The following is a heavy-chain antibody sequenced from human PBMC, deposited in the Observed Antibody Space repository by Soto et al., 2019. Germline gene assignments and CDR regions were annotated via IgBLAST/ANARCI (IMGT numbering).Heavy chain of an antibody. CDR3: ASSLLPSVRKPPYY. Sequence: PWGSLRISCTSSVLTFNDSAMTWVRQAPGKGLEWVSGISARADAKYYAASVRGRFTIFRDNSRRTVSLQMNSLRVDDTAVYYCASSLLPSVRKPPYYWGLGALVTVSS. J-gene: IGHJ4*02. CDR2: ISARADAK. V-gene: IGHV3-23*01. D-gene: IGHD3-22*01. CDR1: VLTFNDSA.